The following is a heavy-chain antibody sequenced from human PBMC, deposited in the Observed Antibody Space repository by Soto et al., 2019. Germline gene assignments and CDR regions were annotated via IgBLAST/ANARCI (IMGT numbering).Heavy chain of an antibody. CDR2: IVVGSGNT. CDR1: GFTFTSSA. Sequence: SVKVSCKASGFTFTSSAVQWVRQARGQRLEWIGWIVVGSGNTNYAQKFQERVTITRDMSTSTAYMELSSLRSEDTAVYYCAAVGYSYGYEFFYFDYWGQGTLVTVSS. D-gene: IGHD5-18*01. J-gene: IGHJ4*02. CDR3: AAVGYSYGYEFFYFDY. V-gene: IGHV1-58*01.